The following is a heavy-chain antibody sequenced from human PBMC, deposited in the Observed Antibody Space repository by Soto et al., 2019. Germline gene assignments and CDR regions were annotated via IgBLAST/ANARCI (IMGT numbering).Heavy chain of an antibody. CDR1: GFTFSSYW. D-gene: IGHD4-17*01. CDR2: IKQDGSEK. Sequence: GGSLRLSCAASGFTFSSYWMSWVRQAPGKGLEWVANIKQDGSEKYYVDSVKGRFTISRDNAKNSLYLQMNSLRAEDTAVYYCARRIGYGDYGPYFDYWGQGTLVTVSS. J-gene: IGHJ4*02. V-gene: IGHV3-7*01. CDR3: ARRIGYGDYGPYFDY.